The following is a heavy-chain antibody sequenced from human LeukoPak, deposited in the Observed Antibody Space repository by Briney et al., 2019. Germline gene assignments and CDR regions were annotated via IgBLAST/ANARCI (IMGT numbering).Heavy chain of an antibody. V-gene: IGHV4-59*08. CDR3: ARLNIIGSSPVHHYDY. Sequence: SETLSLTCTVSGGSISSYYWSWIRQPPGKGLEYIAYIHYSGSTDYNPSLKSRVTISVDTSKNQFSLKLSSVTAADTAVYYCARLNIIGSSPVHHYDYWGQGTLVTVSS. J-gene: IGHJ4*02. D-gene: IGHD6-13*01. CDR1: GGSISSYY. CDR2: IHYSGST.